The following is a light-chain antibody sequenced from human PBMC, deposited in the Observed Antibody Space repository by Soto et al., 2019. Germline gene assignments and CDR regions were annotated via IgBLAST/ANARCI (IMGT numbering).Light chain of an antibody. J-gene: IGKJ1*01. V-gene: IGKV1-39*01. CDR3: QQYGSSGT. CDR1: QDINSY. Sequence: DIQMTQSPSSLSASVGDRFTITCRASQDINSYLNWYQQKPGKAPKLLIYAASSLQSGVPSRFSGSGSGTDFTLTISRLEPEDFAVYYCQQYGSSGTFGQGTKVDIK. CDR2: AAS.